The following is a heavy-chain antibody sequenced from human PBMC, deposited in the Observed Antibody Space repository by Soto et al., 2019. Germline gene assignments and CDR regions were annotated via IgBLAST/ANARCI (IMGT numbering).Heavy chain of an antibody. CDR3: AKGCIAVGDCRYYYYGMDV. CDR2: ITDTGGDS. Sequence: EVQLLVSGGDLVQPGGSLRLSCVASGFTFGSRAMSWVRQAPGEGLEWVSTITDTGGDSKSADSVRGRFVISRDNSKNTLYLKMDSLGAEDTAVYYCAKGCIAVGDCRYYYYGMDVWGQGTTVTVSS. D-gene: IGHD2-21*02. CDR1: GFTFGSRA. J-gene: IGHJ6*02. V-gene: IGHV3-23*01.